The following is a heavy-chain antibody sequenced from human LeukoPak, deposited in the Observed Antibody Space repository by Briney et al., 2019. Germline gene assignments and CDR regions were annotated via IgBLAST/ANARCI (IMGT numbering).Heavy chain of an antibody. V-gene: IGHV3-13*01. CDR3: ARELVVPALGPTRSTYYYYGMDV. J-gene: IGHJ6*02. CDR1: GFTFSSYD. CDR2: IGTAGDT. D-gene: IGHD2-2*01. Sequence: GGSLRLSCAASGFTFSSYDMHWVRQATGKGLEWVSAIGTAGDTYYPGSVKGRFTISRENAKNSLYLQMNSLRAGDTAVYYCARELVVPALGPTRSTYYYYGMDVWGQGTTVTVSS.